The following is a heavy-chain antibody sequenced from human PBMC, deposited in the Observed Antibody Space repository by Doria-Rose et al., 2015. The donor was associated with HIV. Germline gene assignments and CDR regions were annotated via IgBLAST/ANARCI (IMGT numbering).Heavy chain of an antibody. V-gene: IGHV2-26*01. J-gene: IGHJ4*02. D-gene: IGHD6-13*01. CDR1: GVSLSSPGMG. Sequence: SGPVLVKPTETLTLTCTVSGVSLSSPGMGVSWIRQPPGKALEWLAHIFSDDGRSYQTSLKSRLTISRGTSKSQVVLTMTDMDPVDTATYYCARIKSSRWYHKYYFDFWGQGTLVIVSA. CDR2: IFSDDGR. CDR3: ARIKSSRWYHKYYFDF.